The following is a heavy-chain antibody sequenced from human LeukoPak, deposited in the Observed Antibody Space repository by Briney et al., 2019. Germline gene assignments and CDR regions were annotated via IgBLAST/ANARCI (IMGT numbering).Heavy chain of an antibody. CDR3: AKNGDRGAYCSGGSCYPYFYYYMDV. CDR2: INTSGGST. CDR1: GFTFSSYG. J-gene: IGHJ6*03. V-gene: IGHV3-23*01. Sequence: GGSLRLSCAASGFTFSSYGMSWVRQAPGKGLEWVSAINTSGGSTYYADSVKGRFTISRDNSKNTLYLQMNSLRAEDTAIYYCAKNGDRGAYCSGGSCYPYFYYYMDVWDKGTTVTVSS. D-gene: IGHD2-15*01.